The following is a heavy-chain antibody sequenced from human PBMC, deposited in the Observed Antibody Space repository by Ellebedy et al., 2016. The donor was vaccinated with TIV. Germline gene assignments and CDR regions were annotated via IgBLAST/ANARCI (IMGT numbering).Heavy chain of an antibody. J-gene: IGHJ4*02. V-gene: IGHV1-8*01. D-gene: IGHD2-21*02. Sequence: ASVKVSCKASGYTFTSHDINWVRQATGQGLEWMGWMNPNSGNTGYAQKFQGGVTMTRNTSISTAYMELSSLRSEDTAVYYCARESGGDWEGAFDIWGQGTLVTVSS. CDR3: ARESGGDWEGAFDI. CDR1: GYTFTSHD. CDR2: MNPNSGNT.